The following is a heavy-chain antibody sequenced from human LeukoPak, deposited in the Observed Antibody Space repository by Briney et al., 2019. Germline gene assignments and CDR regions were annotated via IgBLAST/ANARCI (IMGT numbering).Heavy chain of an antibody. D-gene: IGHD3-22*01. CDR2: IKQDGSEK. J-gene: IGHJ4*02. V-gene: IGHV3-7*01. CDR3: ASRFYYYDSSGYRY. Sequence: GGSLRLSCAASGFTFDDYGMSWVRQAPGKGLEWVANIKQDGSEKYYVDSVKGRFTISRDNAKNSLYLQMNSLRAEDTAVYYCASRFYYYDSSGYRYWGQGTLVTVSS. CDR1: GFTFDDYG.